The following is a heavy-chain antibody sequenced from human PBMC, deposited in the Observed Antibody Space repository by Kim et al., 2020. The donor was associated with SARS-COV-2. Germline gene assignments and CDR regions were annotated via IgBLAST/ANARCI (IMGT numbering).Heavy chain of an antibody. V-gene: IGHV3-7*01. CDR1: GFTFSSYW. D-gene: IGHD4-4*01. CDR3: ARKGTYSNYNWFEP. CDR2: IKQDGSEK. J-gene: IGHJ5*02. Sequence: GGSLRLSCAASGFTFSSYWMSWVRQAPGKGLEWVANIKQDGSEKYYVDSVKGRFTISRDNAKNSLYLQMNSLRAEDTAVYYCARKGTYSNYNWFEPLGQGALVTVSP.